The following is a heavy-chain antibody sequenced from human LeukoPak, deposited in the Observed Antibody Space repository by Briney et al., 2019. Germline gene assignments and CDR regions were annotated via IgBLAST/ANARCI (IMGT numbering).Heavy chain of an antibody. CDR1: GGSFSGYY. Sequence: SETLSLTCAVYGGSFSGYYWSWIRQPPGKGLEWIGEINHSGSTNYNPSLKSRVTISVDTSKNQFSLKLSSVTAADTAVYYCARGIRRATEDYWGQGTLVTVSS. CDR2: INHSGST. J-gene: IGHJ4*02. CDR3: ARGIRRATEDY. D-gene: IGHD5-24*01. V-gene: IGHV4-34*01.